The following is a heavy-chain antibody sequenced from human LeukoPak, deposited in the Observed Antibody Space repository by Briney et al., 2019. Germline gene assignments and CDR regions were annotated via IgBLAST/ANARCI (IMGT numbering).Heavy chain of an antibody. Sequence: GASVKVSCKASGYTFTSYDINWVRQATGQGLEWMGWMNPNSGNTGYAQKFQGRVTMTRNTSISTAYMELSSLRSEDTAVYYCAREGSYYDSSGYYSSFDYWGQGTLVTVSS. V-gene: IGHV1-8*01. D-gene: IGHD3-22*01. CDR2: MNPNSGNT. CDR3: AREGSYYDSSGYYSSFDY. CDR1: GYTFTSYD. J-gene: IGHJ4*02.